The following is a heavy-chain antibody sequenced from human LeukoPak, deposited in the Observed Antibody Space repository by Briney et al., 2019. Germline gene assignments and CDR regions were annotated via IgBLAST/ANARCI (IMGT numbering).Heavy chain of an antibody. CDR3: ASVLVTYYYDSSGYHFDY. V-gene: IGHV4-38-2*02. Sequence: SETLSLTCTVSGYSISSGYYWGWIRQPPGKGLEWIGSIYHSGSTYYNPSLKSRVTISVDTSKNQFSLKLSSVTAADTAVYYCASVLVTYYYDSSGYHFDYWGQGTLVTVSS. CDR2: IYHSGST. D-gene: IGHD3-22*01. J-gene: IGHJ4*02. CDR1: GYSISSGYY.